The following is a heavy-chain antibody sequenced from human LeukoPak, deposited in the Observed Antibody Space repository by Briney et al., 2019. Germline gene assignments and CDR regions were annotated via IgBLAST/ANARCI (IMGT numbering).Heavy chain of an antibody. CDR1: GGSISSYY. Sequence: PSETLSLTCTVSGGSISSYYWSWIRQPPGKGLEWIGYIYYSGSTNYNPSLKSRVTISVDTSKNQFSLKLSSVTAADTAVYYCARDANYYDSSGYIVGAFDIWGQGTMVTVSS. CDR3: ARDANYYDSSGYIVGAFDI. D-gene: IGHD3-22*01. V-gene: IGHV4-59*01. J-gene: IGHJ3*02. CDR2: IYYSGST.